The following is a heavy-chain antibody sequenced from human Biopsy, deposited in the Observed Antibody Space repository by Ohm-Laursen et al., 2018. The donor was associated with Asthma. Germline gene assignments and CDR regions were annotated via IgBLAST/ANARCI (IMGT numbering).Heavy chain of an antibody. CDR1: GGSINNFY. CDR2: VYYSGST. CDR3: ARGVDRVTGLLDHFDS. J-gene: IGHJ4*02. D-gene: IGHD2-21*02. V-gene: IGHV4-59*01. Sequence: GTLSLTCTVSGGSINNFYWSWIRQPPGKGLESIGHVYYSGSTDYNPSLKSRVTISIDASKNQFSLKLTSVTAADTAVYYCARGVDRVTGLLDHFDSWGPGTTVTVSS.